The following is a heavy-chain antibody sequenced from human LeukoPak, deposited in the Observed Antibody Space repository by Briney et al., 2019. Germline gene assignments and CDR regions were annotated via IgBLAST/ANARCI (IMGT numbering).Heavy chain of an antibody. CDR3: ASGYGSGSYTAPLVDY. D-gene: IGHD3-10*01. CDR1: GYTFTGYY. Sequence: GASVKVSCKASGYTFTGYYMHWVRQAPGQGLEWMGWINPNSGGTNYAQKFQGRVTMTRDTSISTAYMELSRLRSDDMAVYYCASGYGSGSYTAPLVDYWGQGTLVTVSS. V-gene: IGHV1-2*02. J-gene: IGHJ4*02. CDR2: INPNSGGT.